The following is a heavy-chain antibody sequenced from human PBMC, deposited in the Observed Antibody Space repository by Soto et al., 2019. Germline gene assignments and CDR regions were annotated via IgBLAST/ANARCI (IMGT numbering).Heavy chain of an antibody. D-gene: IGHD1-26*01. CDR3: ARYLLSGSYPSAFDI. Sequence: QVQLQESGPGLVKPSQTLSLTCSVSGGSIRSGGYYWSWIRQHPGRGLEWIGYIYYSGSTYHNPYIKSRVSISVDTSKNQFSLKLTSVTAADTAVYYCARYLLSGSYPSAFDIWGQGTMVTVSS. J-gene: IGHJ3*02. CDR2: IYYSGST. V-gene: IGHV4-31*03. CDR1: GGSIRSGGYY.